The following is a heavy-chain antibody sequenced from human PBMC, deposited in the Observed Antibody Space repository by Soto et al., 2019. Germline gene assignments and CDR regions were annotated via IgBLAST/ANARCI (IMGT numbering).Heavy chain of an antibody. CDR3: ATEISVGDGLDI. CDR2: INPSGGTT. Sequence: QVQLVQSGAEGKRPGASVKVSCKTSGYSFNNNYIHWVRQAPGQGLEWVGMINPSGGTTTYARNLQGRVTVTSDTSTSTVYMDLSSLRSEDTALYYCATEISVGDGLDIWGQGTMVIVSS. CDR1: GYSFNNNY. V-gene: IGHV1-46*02. J-gene: IGHJ3*02. D-gene: IGHD1-26*01.